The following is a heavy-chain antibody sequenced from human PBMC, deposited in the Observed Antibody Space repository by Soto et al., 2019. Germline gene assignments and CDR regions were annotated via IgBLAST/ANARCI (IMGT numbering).Heavy chain of an antibody. Sequence: QITLKESGPTLVKPTQTLTLTCTFSGFSLSTGGVAVGWIRQPPGKALEWLALIYWDGGKRYRPSLKSRLTSITHTSKNQVVLTMTNMKPVDTATYYCALRGDYYDSSGYSTLDAFDIWGQGTMVTVSS. D-gene: IGHD3-22*01. CDR3: ALRGDYYDSSGYSTLDAFDI. J-gene: IGHJ3*02. CDR1: GFSLSTGGVA. V-gene: IGHV2-5*02. CDR2: IYWDGGK.